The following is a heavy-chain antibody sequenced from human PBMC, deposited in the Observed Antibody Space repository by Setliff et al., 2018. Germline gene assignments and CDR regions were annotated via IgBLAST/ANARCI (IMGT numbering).Heavy chain of an antibody. CDR3: AKDTHYYASSGYYCFDY. D-gene: IGHD3-22*01. CDR1: GFTLSTYW. J-gene: IGHJ4*02. CDR2: IKQDGSEE. Sequence: GESLRLSCSASGFTLSTYWMNWVRQAPGKGLEWVAHIKQDGSEEYYVDSVKGRFTISRDNAKNSLYLQMNSLRAEDTGVYYCAKDTHYYASSGYYCFDYWGQGTLVTVSS. V-gene: IGHV3-7*04.